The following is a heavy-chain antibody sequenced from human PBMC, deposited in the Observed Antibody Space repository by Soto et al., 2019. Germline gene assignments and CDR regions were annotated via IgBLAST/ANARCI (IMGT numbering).Heavy chain of an antibody. CDR2: ISGSGGST. D-gene: IGHD4-17*01. CDR1: GFTCSSYA. J-gene: IGHJ4*02. V-gene: IGHV3-23*01. Sequence: GGSLRLSCAASGFTCSSYAMSGVRQAPGKGLEWVSAISGSGGSTYYADSVKGRFTISRDNSKNTLYLQMNSLRAEDTAVYYCAKAADDYGAGNIDYWGQGTLVTVSS. CDR3: AKAADDYGAGNIDY.